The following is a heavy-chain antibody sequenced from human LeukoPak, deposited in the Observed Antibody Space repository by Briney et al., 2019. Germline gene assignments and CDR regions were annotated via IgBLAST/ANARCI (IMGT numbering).Heavy chain of an antibody. J-gene: IGHJ4*02. CDR2: ISSSSSTI. CDR1: GLIFNNYG. Sequence: PGGSLRLSCAASGLIFNNYGMNWVRQAPGKGLERVSYISSSSSTIYYTDSVKGRFTISRDNAKNSLYLQMNSLRAEDTAVYYCARDLSYSSGWFDYWGQGTLVTVSS. CDR3: ARDLSYSSGWFDY. D-gene: IGHD6-19*01. V-gene: IGHV3-48*04.